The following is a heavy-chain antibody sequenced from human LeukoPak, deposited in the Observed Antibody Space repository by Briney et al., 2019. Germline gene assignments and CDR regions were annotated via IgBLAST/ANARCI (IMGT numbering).Heavy chain of an antibody. CDR1: GGSFSGYY. CDR3: ARESSIHWYFDL. CDR2: INHSGST. V-gene: IGHV4-34*01. Sequence: SETLSLTCAVYGGSFSGYYWSWIRQPPGKGLEWIGEINHSGSTNYNPSLKSRVAISVDTSTNQFSLKLSSVTTADTAVYYCARESSIHWYFDLWGRGTLVTVSS. J-gene: IGHJ2*01. D-gene: IGHD2-2*01.